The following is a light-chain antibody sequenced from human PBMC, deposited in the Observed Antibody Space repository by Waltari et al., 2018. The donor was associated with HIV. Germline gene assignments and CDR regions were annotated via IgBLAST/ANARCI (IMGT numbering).Light chain of an antibody. Sequence: QSALTQPHSVSGSPGQSVTISCTGTSSHIGGYNYVSWYRQFPGKAPSVIIHDVNKRPSGVPDRFSGSKSGNTASLTISGLQTDDEADYYCCSYAGNSDVVFGGGTTLTVL. CDR3: CSYAGNSDVV. J-gene: IGLJ2*01. CDR2: DVN. CDR1: SSHIGGYNY. V-gene: IGLV2-11*01.